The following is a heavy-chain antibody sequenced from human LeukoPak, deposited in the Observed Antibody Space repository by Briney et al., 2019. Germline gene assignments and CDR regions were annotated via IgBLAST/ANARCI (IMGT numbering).Heavy chain of an antibody. CDR3: ARDGELGAALGGASYFWLDP. CDR1: GYTFTSYG. V-gene: IGHV1-18*04. J-gene: IGHJ5*02. Sequence: ATVKVSCKASGYTFTSYGFNWVRQAPGQGLEWMGWISGKDGRTRYAQKFQGRGTMTMDTSTSTAYMELRSLTSDDTAVYYCARDGELGAALGGASYFWLDPWGQGTLVTVSS. CDR2: ISGKDGRT. D-gene: IGHD6-25*01.